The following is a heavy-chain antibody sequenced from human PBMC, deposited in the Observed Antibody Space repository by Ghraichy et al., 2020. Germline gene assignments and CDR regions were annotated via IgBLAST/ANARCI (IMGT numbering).Heavy chain of an antibody. D-gene: IGHD2-21*01. Sequence: GGSLRLSCVGSGFDVSINRMSWVRQAPGKWLEWVSAIYSGGTTDYADSVKGRFTFSRDNSKNTVYLQMNSLRVDDTAMYYCARDLWAFDIWGQGTLVTVSS. CDR1: GFDVSINR. CDR2: IYSGGTT. J-gene: IGHJ3*02. CDR3: ARDLWAFDI. V-gene: IGHV3-53*01.